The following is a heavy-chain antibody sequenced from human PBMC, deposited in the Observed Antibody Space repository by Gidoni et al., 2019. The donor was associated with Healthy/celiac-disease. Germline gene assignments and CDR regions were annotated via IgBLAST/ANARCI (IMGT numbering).Heavy chain of an antibody. D-gene: IGHD4-17*01. CDR2: IYYSGST. Sequence: QVQLQESGPGLVKPSETLSLTCTVSGGSISSYYWSWIRQPPGKGLEWIGYIYYSGSTNYNPSLKSRVTISVDTSKNQFSLKLSSVTAADTAVYYCARVATVTTIDYWGQGTLVTVSS. V-gene: IGHV4-59*01. J-gene: IGHJ4*02. CDR3: ARVATVTTIDY. CDR1: GGSISSYY.